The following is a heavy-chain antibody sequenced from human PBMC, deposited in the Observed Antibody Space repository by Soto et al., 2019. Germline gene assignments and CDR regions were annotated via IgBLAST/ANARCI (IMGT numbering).Heavy chain of an antibody. V-gene: IGHV3-30-3*01. J-gene: IGHJ4*02. D-gene: IGHD2-15*01. CDR3: ARDWYGGNNFDY. CDR2: ISYDGSNK. Sequence: HPGGSLRLSCAASGFTFSSYAMHWVRQAPGKGLEWVAVISYDGSNKYYADSVKGRFTISRDNSKNTLYLQMNSLRAEDTAVYYCARDWYGGNNFDYWGQGTLVTVSS. CDR1: GFTFSSYA.